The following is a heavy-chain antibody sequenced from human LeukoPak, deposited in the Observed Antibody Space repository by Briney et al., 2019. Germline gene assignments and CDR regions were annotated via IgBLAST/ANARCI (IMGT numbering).Heavy chain of an antibody. CDR1: GFTFSNAW. CDR2: IKSKTDGGTT. J-gene: IGHJ4*02. CDR3: TTDGWLQSKGIDY. D-gene: IGHD5-24*01. Sequence: GGSLRLSCAASGFTFSNAWMSWVRQAPGKGLEWVGRIKSKTDGGTTDYAAPVKGRFTISRDDSKNTLYLQMNSLKTEDTAVYYCTTDGWLQSKGIDYWGQGTLVTVSS. V-gene: IGHV3-15*01.